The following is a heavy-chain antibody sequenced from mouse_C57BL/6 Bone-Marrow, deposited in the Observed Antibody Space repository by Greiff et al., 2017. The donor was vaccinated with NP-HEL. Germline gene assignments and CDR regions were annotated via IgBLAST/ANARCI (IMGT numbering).Heavy chain of an antibody. J-gene: IGHJ3*01. V-gene: IGHV14-1*01. D-gene: IGHD1-1*01. Sequence: VQLKQSGAELVRPGASVKLSCTASGFNIKDYYMHWVKQRPEQGLEWIGRIDPEDGDTEYAPKFQGKATMTADTSSNTAYLQLSSLTSEDTAVYYCTTSYSYGSSHFAYWGQGTLVTVSA. CDR2: IDPEDGDT. CDR3: TTSYSYGSSHFAY. CDR1: GFNIKDYY.